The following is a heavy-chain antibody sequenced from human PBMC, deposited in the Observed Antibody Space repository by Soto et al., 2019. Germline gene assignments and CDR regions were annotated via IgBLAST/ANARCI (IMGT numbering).Heavy chain of an antibody. CDR2: ISDGGERT. J-gene: IGHJ6*02. V-gene: IGHV3-23*01. Sequence: PAGSLRLSCIGSGFTFSDYVMSWVRQVPGKGLEWVSSISDGGERTDYRDSVRGRFTISRDNARFTLHLQMNSLRVDDTATYFCARDRSTDFGLDVWGQGTTVTVSS. CDR1: GFTFSDYV. CDR3: ARDRSTDFGLDV. D-gene: IGHD3-3*01.